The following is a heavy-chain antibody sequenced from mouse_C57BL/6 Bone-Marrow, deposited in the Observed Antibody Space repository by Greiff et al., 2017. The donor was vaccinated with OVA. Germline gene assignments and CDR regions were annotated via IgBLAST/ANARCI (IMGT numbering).Heavy chain of an antibody. D-gene: IGHD1-1*01. CDR2: IYPRSGNT. CDR3: ARGDYYPGDY. J-gene: IGHJ2*01. CDR1: GYTFTSYG. V-gene: IGHV1-81*01. Sequence: QVQLKESGAELARPGASVKLSCKASGYTFTSYGISWVKQRTGQGLEWIGEIYPRSGNTYYNEKFKGKATLTADKSSSTAYMELRSLTSEDSAVYFCARGDYYPGDYWGQGTTLTVSS.